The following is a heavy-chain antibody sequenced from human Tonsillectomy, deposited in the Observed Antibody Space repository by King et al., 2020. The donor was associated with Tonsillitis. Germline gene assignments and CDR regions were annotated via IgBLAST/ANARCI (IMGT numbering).Heavy chain of an antibody. CDR1: GFTFSSYV. V-gene: IGHV3-23*04. J-gene: IGHJ1*01. CDR3: AKDSSRGGSSGSEYFQH. D-gene: IGHD6-19*01. Sequence: EVQLVESGGGLVQPGGSLRLSCAASGFTFSSYVMSWVRQAPGKGLEWVSAISGSGGSAHYAESVKGRFTISRDNSKNTLYLQMSSLRAEDTAVYYCAKDSSRGGSSGSEYFQHWGQGTLVSVSS. CDR2: ISGSGGSA.